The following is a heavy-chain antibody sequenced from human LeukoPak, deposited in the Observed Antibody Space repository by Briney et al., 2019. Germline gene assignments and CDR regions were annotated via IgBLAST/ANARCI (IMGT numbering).Heavy chain of an antibody. J-gene: IGHJ4*02. CDR1: GFTFSNSR. V-gene: IGHV3-74*01. D-gene: IGHD5-12*01. CDR2: MNGDGSTT. CDR3: ARSQGAYDT. Sequence: PGGSLRLSCAASGFTFSNSRMHWVRQAPGKGLVWVSRMNGDGSTTTYADSVKGRFSISRDNAKNTLYLQMNSLRAEDTAVYYCARSQGAYDTWGQGTQVTVSS.